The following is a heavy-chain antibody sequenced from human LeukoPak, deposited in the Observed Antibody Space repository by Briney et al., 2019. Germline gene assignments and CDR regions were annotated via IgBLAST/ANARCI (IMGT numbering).Heavy chain of an antibody. Sequence: SETLSLTCTVSGGSISSYYWSWIRQPPGKGLEWIGYIYYSGSTNYNPSLKSRVTISVDTSKNQFSLKLSSVTAADTAVYYCARHIVGATTAFDIWGQGTMVTVSS. D-gene: IGHD1-26*01. CDR3: ARHIVGATTAFDI. J-gene: IGHJ3*02. CDR1: GGSISSYY. CDR2: IYYSGST. V-gene: IGHV4-59*08.